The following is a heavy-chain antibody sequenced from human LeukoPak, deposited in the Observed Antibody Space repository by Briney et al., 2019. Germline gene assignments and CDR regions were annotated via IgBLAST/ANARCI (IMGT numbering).Heavy chain of an antibody. D-gene: IGHD2-2*01. CDR3: ARRQKYCSSTSCLYWFDP. CDR2: IYYSGST. Sequence: SETLSLTCTVSGGSISSSIYYWGWIRQPPGKGLEWIGSIYYSGSTYYNPSLKSRVTISVDTSKNQFSLKLSSVTAADTAVYYCARRQKYCSSTSCLYWFDPWGQGTLVTVAS. J-gene: IGHJ5*02. V-gene: IGHV4-39*01. CDR1: GGSISSSIYY.